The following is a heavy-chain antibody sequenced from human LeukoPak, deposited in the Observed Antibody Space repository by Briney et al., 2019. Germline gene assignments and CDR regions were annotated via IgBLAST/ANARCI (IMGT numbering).Heavy chain of an antibody. J-gene: IGHJ5*02. Sequence: GGSLRLSCAASGFIFSSYWMSWVRQAPGKGLEWVAKMKGSEEYYVDSVKGRFTISRDNAKNSLYLQMNSLRVDDTAVYYCTNGARYCGEGSFYSWFAPWGKG. D-gene: IGHD2-21*01. V-gene: IGHV3-7*01. CDR2: MKGSEE. CDR3: TNGARYCGEGSFYSWFAP. CDR1: GFIFSSYW.